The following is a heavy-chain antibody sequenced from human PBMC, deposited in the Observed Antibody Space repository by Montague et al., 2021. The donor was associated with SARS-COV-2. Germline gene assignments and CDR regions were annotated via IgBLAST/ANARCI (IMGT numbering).Heavy chain of an antibody. V-gene: IGHV4-59*01. CDR1: GGSLSSIS. D-gene: IGHD3-3*02. CDR2: IHYGGST. J-gene: IGHJ6*02. CDR3: ARVAVLDVFSVYYYGLDV. Sequence: SETLSLTCSVSGGSLSSISWSWIWQPPGKGLEFIGYIHYGGSTNFSPSLYSRVPVSLDTSKNQFSLNLRSVTTADTAVYYCARVAVLDVFSVYYYGLDVWGQGSRVT.